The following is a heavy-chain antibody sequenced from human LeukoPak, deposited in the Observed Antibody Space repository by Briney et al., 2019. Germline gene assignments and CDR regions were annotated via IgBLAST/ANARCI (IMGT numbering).Heavy chain of an antibody. CDR1: GFSFGEYA. J-gene: IGHJ6*03. CDR3: ARSHTRAYKLYYYYYYMDV. Sequence: GGSLRLSCAVSGFSFGEYAMHWVRQAPGKGLEWVSGISWDSGDLDYADSVKGRFTISRDNAHNSLYLEMNALRAEDTALYYCARSHTRAYKLYYYYYYMDVWGKGTTVAVSS. CDR2: ISWDSGDL. V-gene: IGHV3-9*01. D-gene: IGHD5-24*01.